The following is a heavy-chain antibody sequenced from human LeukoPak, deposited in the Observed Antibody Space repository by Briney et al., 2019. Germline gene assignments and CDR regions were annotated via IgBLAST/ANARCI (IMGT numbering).Heavy chain of an antibody. CDR3: ARVHLHNWKRDINWFDP. CDR1: GGSISSYY. Sequence: SETLSLTCTVSGGSISSYYWSWIRQPAGKGLEWIGRMFTSGSTHYNPSLKSRVTMSLDTSKNQFSLRVTSVTAADTAVYYCARVHLHNWKRDINWFDPWGQGTLVTVSS. D-gene: IGHD1-20*01. J-gene: IGHJ5*02. V-gene: IGHV4-4*07. CDR2: MFTSGST.